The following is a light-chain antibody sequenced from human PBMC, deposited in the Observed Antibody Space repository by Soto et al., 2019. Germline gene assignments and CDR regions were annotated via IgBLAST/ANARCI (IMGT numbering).Light chain of an antibody. Sequence: QSVLTQPPSVSGSPGQSVTISCTGTSIDFVSYNRVSWYQQHPGRPPKLLIYGVVRWPSGVPDRFSGSKSGNTASLTISGLQAEDEADYFCCSYAGNYIYVFGTGTKVTVL. CDR2: GVV. CDR1: SIDFVSYNR. CDR3: CSYAGNYIYV. V-gene: IGLV2-11*01. J-gene: IGLJ1*01.